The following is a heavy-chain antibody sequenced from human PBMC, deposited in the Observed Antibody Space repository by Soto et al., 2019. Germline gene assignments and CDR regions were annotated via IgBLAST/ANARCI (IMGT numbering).Heavy chain of an antibody. J-gene: IGHJ5*02. Sequence: EVQLVESGGGLVQPGGSLRLSCAASGFTFSSYWMSWVRQAPGKGLERVANIKQDGSEKYYVDSVKGRFTISRDNAKNSLYLQMNSLRAEETAVYYCARVFYSIYEWFDPWGQGNLVNVSS. V-gene: IGHV3-7*05. CDR2: IKQDGSEK. CDR3: ARVFYSIYEWFDP. D-gene: IGHD4-4*01. CDR1: GFTFSSYW.